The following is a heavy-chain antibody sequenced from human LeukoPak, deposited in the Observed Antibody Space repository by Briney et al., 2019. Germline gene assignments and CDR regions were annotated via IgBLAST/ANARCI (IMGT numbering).Heavy chain of an antibody. V-gene: IGHV1-69*01. Sequence: SVKVSCKASGGTFSSYAISWVRQALGQGLEWMGGIIPIFGTANYAQKFQGRVTITADESTSTAYMELSSLRSEDTAVYYCASSGGWYNWFDPWGQGTLVTVSS. CDR2: IIPIFGTA. D-gene: IGHD6-19*01. CDR3: ASSGGWYNWFDP. J-gene: IGHJ5*02. CDR1: GGTFSSYA.